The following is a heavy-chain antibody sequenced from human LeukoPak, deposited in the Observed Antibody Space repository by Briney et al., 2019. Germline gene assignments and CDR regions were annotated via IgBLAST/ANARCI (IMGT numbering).Heavy chain of an antibody. CDR3: ARVRPSLDDDAFDI. CDR1: GYTFTSYD. Sequence: ASVKVSCKASGYTFTSYDINWVRQAPGQGLEWMGWMNPNSGNTGYAQKFQGRVTMTRNTSISTAYMELSSLRSEDTAVYYCARVRPSLDDDAFDIWGQGTMVTVSS. V-gene: IGHV1-8*01. CDR2: MNPNSGNT. J-gene: IGHJ3*02.